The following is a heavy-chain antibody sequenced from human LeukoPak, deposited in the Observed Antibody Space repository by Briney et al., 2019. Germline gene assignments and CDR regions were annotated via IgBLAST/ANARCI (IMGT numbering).Heavy chain of an antibody. CDR2: IDSDGAST. Sequence: GGSLRLSCAASGFTFSRYWMSWVRQAPGKGLFWVSLIDSDGASTEYADSVKGRFTISRDNAKNKLYLQMNGLTADDTAVYFCARDRDIYDYVWGSYRSRTWFDSWGQGTLVTVSS. J-gene: IGHJ5*01. CDR3: ARDRDIYDYVWGSYRSRTWFDS. V-gene: IGHV3-74*03. D-gene: IGHD3-16*02. CDR1: GFTFSRYW.